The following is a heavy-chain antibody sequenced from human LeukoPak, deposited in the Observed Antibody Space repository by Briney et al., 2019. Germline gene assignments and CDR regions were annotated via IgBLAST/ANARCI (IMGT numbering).Heavy chain of an antibody. Sequence: SETLSLTCAVYGGSFSGYYWSWIRQPPGKGLEWIGEINHSGSTNYNPSLKSRVTISVDTSKNQFSLKLSSATAADTAVYYCARGRPRIAAAGPKFDYWGQGTLVTVSS. CDR1: GGSFSGYY. CDR3: ARGRPRIAAAGPKFDY. J-gene: IGHJ4*02. V-gene: IGHV4-34*01. D-gene: IGHD6-13*01. CDR2: INHSGST.